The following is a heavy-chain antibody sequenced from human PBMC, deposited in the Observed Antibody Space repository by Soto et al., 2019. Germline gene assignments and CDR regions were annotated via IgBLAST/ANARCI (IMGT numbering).Heavy chain of an antibody. CDR1: GFTFSSYW. CDR2: IKQDGSEK. CDR3: ARDGYGYEPYYFDY. D-gene: IGHD5-18*01. V-gene: IGHV3-7*01. Sequence: GGSLRLSCAASGFTFSSYWMSWVRQAPGKGLEWVANIKQDGSEKYYVDSVKGRFTISRDNAKNSLYLQMNSLRAEDTAVYYCARDGYGYEPYYFDYWGQGTLVTVAS. J-gene: IGHJ4*02.